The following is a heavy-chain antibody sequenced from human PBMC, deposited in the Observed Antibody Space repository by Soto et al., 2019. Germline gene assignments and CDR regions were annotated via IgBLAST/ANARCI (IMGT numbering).Heavy chain of an antibody. J-gene: IGHJ4*02. CDR3: AKVWRQQQLVNPFDY. CDR1: GFTFSSYA. CDR2: ISGGGGST. Sequence: GGSLRLSCAASGFTFSSYAMSWVRQAPGKGLEWVSAISGGGGSTYYADSVKGRFTISRDNSKNTLYLQMNSLRAEDTAVYYCAKVWRQQQLVNPFDYWGQGTLVTVSS. D-gene: IGHD6-13*01. V-gene: IGHV3-23*01.